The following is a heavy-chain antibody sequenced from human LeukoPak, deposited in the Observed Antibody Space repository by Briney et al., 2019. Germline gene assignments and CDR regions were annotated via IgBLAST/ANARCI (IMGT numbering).Heavy chain of an antibody. CDR3: ARRPLGYCSSTSCPTPYYFDY. V-gene: IGHV4-34*01. D-gene: IGHD2-2*01. J-gene: IGHJ4*02. CDR1: GESFSGYS. Sequence: SETLSLTCVVYGESFSGYSWSWIRQPPGKGLEWIGEINERRNTNFNPSLKSRVTISIDTSKNHFSLKLSSVTAADTAVYYCARRPLGYCSSTSCPTPYYFDYWGQGTLVTVSS. CDR2: INERRNT.